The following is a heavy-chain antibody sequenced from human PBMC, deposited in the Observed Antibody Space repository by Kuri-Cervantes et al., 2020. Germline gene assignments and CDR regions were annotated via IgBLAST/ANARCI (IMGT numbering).Heavy chain of an antibody. CDR1: GYTFTGYY. Sequence: ASVKVSCKASGYTFTGYYMHWVRQAPGQGLEWMGWINPNSGGTNYAQKLQGRVTMTRDTSISTAYMELSRLRSDDTAVYYCAREALDYGDSLRPFDYWGQGTLVTVSS. CDR3: AREALDYGDSLRPFDY. J-gene: IGHJ4*02. V-gene: IGHV1-2*02. CDR2: INPNSGGT. D-gene: IGHD4-17*01.